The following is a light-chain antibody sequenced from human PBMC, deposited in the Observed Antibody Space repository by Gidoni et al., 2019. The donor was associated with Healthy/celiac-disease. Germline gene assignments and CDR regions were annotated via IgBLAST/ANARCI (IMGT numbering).Light chain of an antibody. V-gene: IGLV2-11*01. Sequence: QSALTQPRSVSGSPGQSVTLPCTGTSSDVGGYHYVSWYQQHPGKAPKLMIYDVRKRPSGVPDRFSGSKSGNTASLTISGLQAEDEADYYCCSYAGSYTWVFGGGTKLTVL. CDR3: CSYAGSYTWV. CDR1: SSDVGGYHY. CDR2: DVR. J-gene: IGLJ3*02.